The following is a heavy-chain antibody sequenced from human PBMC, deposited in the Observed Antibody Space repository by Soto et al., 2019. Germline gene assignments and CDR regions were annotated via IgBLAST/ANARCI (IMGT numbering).Heavy chain of an antibody. Sequence: QVQLQESGPGLVKPSQTLSLTCTVSGGSISSGVYYWSWIRQHPGKGLEWIGYIYYSGSTSYNTSLKIRLTISVDTSKNRFSLKLSSVTAADTAVYYCARGVIHWGKGTLVTVSS. CDR1: GGSISSGVYY. CDR3: ARGVIH. CDR2: IYYSGST. J-gene: IGHJ4*02. D-gene: IGHD3-16*02. V-gene: IGHV4-31*03.